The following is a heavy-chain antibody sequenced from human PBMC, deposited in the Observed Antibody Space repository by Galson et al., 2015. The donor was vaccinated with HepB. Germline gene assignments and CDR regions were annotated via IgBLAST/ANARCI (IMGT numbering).Heavy chain of an antibody. CDR3: AKDPRGEYDSWNGYYVGASDI. D-gene: IGHD3-3*01. V-gene: IGHV3-23*01. J-gene: IGHJ3*02. CDR1: GFTFSSYA. Sequence: SLRLSCAASGFTFSSYAMNWVRQAPGKGLEWVSSISATGASTYYTDSVRGRFTISRDNSKNTLSLQMNSLGAEDTALYYCAKDPRGEYDSWNGYYVGASDIWGQGAMVTVSS. CDR2: ISATGAST.